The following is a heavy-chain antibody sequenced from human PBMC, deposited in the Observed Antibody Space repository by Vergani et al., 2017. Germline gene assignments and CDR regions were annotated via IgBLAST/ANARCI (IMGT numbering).Heavy chain of an antibody. CDR1: GASITSGDYY. J-gene: IGHJ3*02. CDR2: IYYRGST. D-gene: IGHD2-8*01. Sequence: QVQLQESGPGLTKPSQTLSLTCTVSGASITSGDYYWNWIRQTPGKGLEWIGYIYYRGSTFYNPSLKSRVTISEDTSKNQFSLKLISVTAADTAVYYCDRALCTNGVCYEGGSDAFDIWGQGTRVTVSS. CDR3: DRALCTNGVCYEGGSDAFDI. V-gene: IGHV4-30-4*01.